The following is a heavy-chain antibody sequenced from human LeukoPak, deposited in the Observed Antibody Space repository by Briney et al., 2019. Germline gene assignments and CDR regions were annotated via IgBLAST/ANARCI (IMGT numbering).Heavy chain of an antibody. CDR2: IIPILGTA. Sequence: GASVKVSCKASGGTFSRSAISWVRQAPGQGLEWMGGIIPILGTATHAQKFQGRVTISADESTNIAYMELSSLRSEDTAVYYCARVEVGGFYVNYFYYYGTNVWGQGTTVTVSS. CDR1: GGTFSRSA. CDR3: ARVEVGGFYVNYFYYYGTNV. V-gene: IGHV1-69*13. J-gene: IGHJ6*02. D-gene: IGHD5/OR15-5a*01.